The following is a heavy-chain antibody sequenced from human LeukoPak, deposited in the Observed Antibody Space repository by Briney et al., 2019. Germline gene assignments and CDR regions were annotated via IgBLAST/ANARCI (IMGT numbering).Heavy chain of an antibody. D-gene: IGHD5-12*01. Sequence: PGGSLRLSCAASGFTFSTYGMHWVRQAPGKGLEWVAFIRYDGSNKYYADSVKGRFTISRDNSKNTLYLQMNSLRAEDTAVYYCARVGAMSGYSGYDFYYFDYWGQGTLVTVSS. CDR1: GFTFSTYG. V-gene: IGHV3-30*02. CDR2: IRYDGSNK. CDR3: ARVGAMSGYSGYDFYYFDY. J-gene: IGHJ4*02.